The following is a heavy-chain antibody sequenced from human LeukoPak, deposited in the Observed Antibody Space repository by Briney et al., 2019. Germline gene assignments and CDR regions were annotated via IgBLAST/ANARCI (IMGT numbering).Heavy chain of an antibody. CDR2: ISGSGGST. V-gene: IGHV3-23*01. D-gene: IGHD6-19*01. CDR1: GFTFSSYA. CDR3: AKDRHYRIAVAGTDY. Sequence: PGGSLRLSCAASGFTFSSYAMSWVRQAPGKGLEWVSAISGSGGSTYYADSVKGRFTISRDNSKNTLYLQMNSLRAEDTAVYYCAKDRHYRIAVAGTDYWGQGTLVTVSS. J-gene: IGHJ4*02.